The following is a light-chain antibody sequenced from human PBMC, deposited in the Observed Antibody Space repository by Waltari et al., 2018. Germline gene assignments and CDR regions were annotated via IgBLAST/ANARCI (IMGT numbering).Light chain of an antibody. CDR1: NIRTYS. J-gene: IGLJ6*01. V-gene: IGLV3-21*03. CDR2: DDR. CDR3: QVWSGGNDHDYV. Sequence: SYVVTQSPSVSVAPGMTAKISCGGDNIRTYSVHWYKQKAGQAPVLVVYDDRDRPSGVPERFSGSNSGNTATLTISRVEAGDEADYYCQVWSGGNDHDYVFGSGT.